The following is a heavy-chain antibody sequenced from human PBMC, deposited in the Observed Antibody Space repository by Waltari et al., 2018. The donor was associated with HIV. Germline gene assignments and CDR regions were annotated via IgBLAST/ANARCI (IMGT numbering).Heavy chain of an antibody. V-gene: IGHV4-39*07. Sequence: QLQESGPGLVKPSEILSLTCTVSGGSISSTKYYWTWIRQSPGKRPEWIGNVYYKGDTNYSPSLKSLVSISVDRSQNQFSLQLTSMTVADAGTYFCARDQRGDYDFWSGPNYNYGMDIWGPGTSVTVS. CDR3: ARDQRGDYDFWSGPNYNYGMDI. CDR2: VYYKGDT. CDR1: GGSISSTKYY. D-gene: IGHD3-3*01. J-gene: IGHJ6*02.